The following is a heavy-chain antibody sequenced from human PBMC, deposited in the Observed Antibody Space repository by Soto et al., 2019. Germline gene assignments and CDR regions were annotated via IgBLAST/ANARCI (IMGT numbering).Heavy chain of an antibody. Sequence: SETLSLTCAVYGGSFSGYYWSWIRQPPGKGLEWIGEINHTGGTNYNPSLKSRLTISVDTSKNQFSLKLTSVTAADTAVYYCASNPYGSGSYFDYWGQGTLVTVSS. CDR1: GGSFSGYY. CDR2: INHTGGT. J-gene: IGHJ4*02. V-gene: IGHV4-34*01. D-gene: IGHD3-10*01. CDR3: ASNPYGSGSYFDY.